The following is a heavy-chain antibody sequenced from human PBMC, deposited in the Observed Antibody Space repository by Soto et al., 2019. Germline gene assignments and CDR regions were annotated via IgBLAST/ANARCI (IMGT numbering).Heavy chain of an antibody. CDR2: IKQDGSEK. V-gene: IGHV3-7*05. CDR3: ARDQDYGDYISYGMDV. CDR1: GFTFSSYW. Sequence: PGGSLRLSCAASGFTFSSYWMSWVRQAPGKGLEWVANIKQDGSEKYYVDSVKGRFTISRDNAKNSLYLQMNSLRAEDTAVYYCARDQDYGDYISYGMDVWGQGTTVTVSS. D-gene: IGHD4-17*01. J-gene: IGHJ6*02.